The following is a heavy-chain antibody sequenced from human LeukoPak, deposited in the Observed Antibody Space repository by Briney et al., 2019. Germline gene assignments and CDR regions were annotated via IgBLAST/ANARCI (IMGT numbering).Heavy chain of an antibody. Sequence: SETLSLTCAIYGRSFNAYYWCCIRQPPGKGLEWIGGINHSGSTNYNPSLKSRVTISVDTSKNQFSLKLRSVTAADTPVYYCARGQRLGYYYYYMDVWGKGTTVTVSS. J-gene: IGHJ6*03. CDR3: ARGQRLGYYYYYMDV. CDR2: INHSGST. V-gene: IGHV4-34*01. CDR1: GRSFNAYY. D-gene: IGHD7-27*01.